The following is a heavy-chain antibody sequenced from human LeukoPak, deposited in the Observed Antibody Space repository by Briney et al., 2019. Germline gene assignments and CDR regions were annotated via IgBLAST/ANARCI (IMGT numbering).Heavy chain of an antibody. D-gene: IGHD3-10*01. CDR2: IKSKTDGGTT. Sequence: GGSLRLSCAASGFTYSNAWMSWVRQAPGEGQEWVGRIKSKTDGGTTDYAAPVKGRFTISRDDSKNTLYLQMNSLKTEDTAVYYCTTDLHYGSGSYNVYYFDYWGQGTLVAVSS. V-gene: IGHV3-15*01. CDR1: GFTYSNAW. CDR3: TTDLHYGSGSYNVYYFDY. J-gene: IGHJ4*02.